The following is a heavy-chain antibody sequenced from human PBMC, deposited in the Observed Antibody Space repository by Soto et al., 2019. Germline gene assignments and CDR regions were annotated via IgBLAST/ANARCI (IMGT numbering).Heavy chain of an antibody. CDR2: IYYSGST. Sequence: PSETLSLTCTVSGGSISSYYWSWIRQPPGKGLEWIGYIYYSGSTNYNPSLRSRVTISVDTSKNQFSLKLSSVTAADMAVYYWARANGEYDSSGYYYRCAFDIWGQGTMVTVSS. V-gene: IGHV4-59*01. CDR1: GGSISSYY. J-gene: IGHJ3*02. CDR3: ARANGEYDSSGYYYRCAFDI. D-gene: IGHD3-22*01.